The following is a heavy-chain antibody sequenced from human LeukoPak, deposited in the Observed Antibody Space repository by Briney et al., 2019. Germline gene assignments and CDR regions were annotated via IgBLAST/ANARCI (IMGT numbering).Heavy chain of an antibody. V-gene: IGHV3-11*01. CDR3: AGGGAHGMDV. J-gene: IGHJ6*02. CDR1: GFTFSDYY. Sequence: PGGSLRLSCAASGFTFSDYYMTWIRQAPGRGLEWVSYISGVYDNIYYGDSVKGRFTISRDNAKNSVYLQMSSLRADDTAVYYCAGGGAHGMDVWGQGTTVTVSS. CDR2: ISGVYDNI. D-gene: IGHD1-26*01.